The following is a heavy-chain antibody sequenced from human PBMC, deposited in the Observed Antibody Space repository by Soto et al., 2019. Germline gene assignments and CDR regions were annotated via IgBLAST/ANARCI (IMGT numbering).Heavy chain of an antibody. CDR2: IYYSGST. J-gene: IGHJ4*02. D-gene: IGHD3-10*01. Sequence: NPSETLSLTCTVSGGSISSYYWSWIRQPPGKGLEWIGYIYYSGSTNYNPSLKSRVTISVDTSKNQFSLKLSSVTAADTAVYYCAGRGLWFGEISDYWGQGTLVTVSS. V-gene: IGHV4-59*01. CDR3: AGRGLWFGEISDY. CDR1: GGSISSYY.